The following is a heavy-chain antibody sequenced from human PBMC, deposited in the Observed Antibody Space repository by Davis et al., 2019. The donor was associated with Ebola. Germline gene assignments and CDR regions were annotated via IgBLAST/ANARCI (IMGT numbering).Heavy chain of an antibody. CDR3: ARDLDYYYGMDV. J-gene: IGHJ6*02. V-gene: IGHV3-64*04. Sequence: GGSLRLSCSASGFTFSSYAMHWVRQAPGKGLEYVSAISSNGGSTYYADSVKGRFTISRDNSKNTLYLQMNSLRAEDTAVYYCARDLDYYYGMDVWGQGTTVTVSS. CDR2: ISSNGGST. CDR1: GFTFSSYA.